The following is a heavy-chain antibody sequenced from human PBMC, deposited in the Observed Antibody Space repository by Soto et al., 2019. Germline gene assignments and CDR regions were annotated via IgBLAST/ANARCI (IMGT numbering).Heavy chain of an antibody. CDR3: ARGEFGVNYCSGTSSYCVFDI. J-gene: IGHJ3*02. CDR2: INHRGNT. CDR1: GGSLSGNF. V-gene: IGHV4-34*01. Sequence: QVQLQQWGAGLLKPSETLSLTCAVYGGSLSGNFWSWIRQTPGKGLEWIAEINHRGNTNYNPSLKSRVAISVDSSKNQFSLKLNSVTAADTAVYCSARGEFGVNYCSGTSSYCVFDIWGQGTMVTVSS. D-gene: IGHD2-2*01.